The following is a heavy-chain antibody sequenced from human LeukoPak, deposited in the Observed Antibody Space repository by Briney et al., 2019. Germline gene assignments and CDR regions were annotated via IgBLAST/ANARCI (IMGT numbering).Heavy chain of an antibody. CDR2: ITASGGNT. Sequence: GGSLRLSCAASGFTFSSYAMGWVRQAPGKGLEWVSAITASGGNTYYADSVKGRFTISRDNSKNTLYLQVNSLRAEDTAVYYCAKGNGYSYGRYYFDYWGQGTLVTLSS. CDR3: AKGNGYSYGRYYFDY. CDR1: GFTFSSYA. D-gene: IGHD5-18*01. V-gene: IGHV3-23*01. J-gene: IGHJ4*02.